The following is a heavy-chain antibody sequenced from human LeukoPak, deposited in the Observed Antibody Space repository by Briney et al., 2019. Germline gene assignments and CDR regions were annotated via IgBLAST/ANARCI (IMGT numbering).Heavy chain of an antibody. D-gene: IGHD3-3*01. Sequence: ASVKVSCKASGYTFTSYDINWMRQATGQGLEWMGWMSPNSGNTGYAQKFQGRVTMTRDTSTGTAYLELSSLRSEDTAVYYCARVYDFWSGYPEWFDPWGQGTLVTVSS. CDR3: ARVYDFWSGYPEWFDP. CDR2: MSPNSGNT. J-gene: IGHJ5*02. CDR1: GYTFTSYD. V-gene: IGHV1-8*01.